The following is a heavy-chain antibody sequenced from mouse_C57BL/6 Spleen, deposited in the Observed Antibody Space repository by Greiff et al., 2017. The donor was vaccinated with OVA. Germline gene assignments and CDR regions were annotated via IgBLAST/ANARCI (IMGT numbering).Heavy chain of an antibody. V-gene: IGHV1-82*01. CDR3: ACYYGSSHYYAMDY. Sequence: VKLQKSGPELVKPGASVKISCKASGYAFSSSWMNWVKQRPGKGLEWIGRIYPGDGDTNYNGKFKGKATLTADKSSSTAYMQLSSLTSEDSAVYFCACYYGSSHYYAMDYWGQGTSVTVSS. CDR2: IYPGDGDT. J-gene: IGHJ4*01. D-gene: IGHD1-1*01. CDR1: GYAFSSSW.